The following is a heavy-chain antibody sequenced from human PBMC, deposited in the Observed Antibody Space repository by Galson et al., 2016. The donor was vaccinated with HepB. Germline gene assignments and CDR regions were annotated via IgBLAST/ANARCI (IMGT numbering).Heavy chain of an antibody. Sequence: SETLSLTCDVSGGSISSNYWWGWVRQSPEKGFEWIGEIYETGTANYNPPFTRRATISVDKSKNHISLRLDSVTAADTAVYYCTRGNLGAYGTMAFDYWGQGSLVTVSS. CDR3: TRGNLGAYGTMAFDY. CDR2: IYETGTA. V-gene: IGHV4-4*02. CDR1: GGSISSNYW. D-gene: IGHD1-26*01. J-gene: IGHJ4*02.